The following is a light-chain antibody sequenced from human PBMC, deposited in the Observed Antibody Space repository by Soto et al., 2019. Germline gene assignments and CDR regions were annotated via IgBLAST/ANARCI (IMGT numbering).Light chain of an antibody. Sequence: EIVMTQSTATLSVSPGERATLSCRASQSLDSNLAWYQQNPGQAPRLLIYVASTRATGIPARFSGSGSGTEFTLTISSLQSEDFAVYYCQQYKSWPLTFGGGTKVDIK. CDR2: VAS. CDR3: QQYKSWPLT. J-gene: IGKJ4*01. V-gene: IGKV3-15*01. CDR1: QSLDSN.